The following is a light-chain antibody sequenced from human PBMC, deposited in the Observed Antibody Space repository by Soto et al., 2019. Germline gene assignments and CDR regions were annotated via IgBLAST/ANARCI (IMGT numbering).Light chain of an antibody. V-gene: IGLV2-14*01. J-gene: IGLJ7*01. Sequence: QSALTQAASVSGFPGQSITISCTGTSSDIGSYNYVSWFQQYPGKAPKVIISEVSNRPSGVSTRFSGSKSGITASLTISGLRAEDEADYYCSSYTTSSTIVFGGGTQLTVL. CDR1: SSDIGSYNY. CDR2: EVS. CDR3: SSYTTSSTIV.